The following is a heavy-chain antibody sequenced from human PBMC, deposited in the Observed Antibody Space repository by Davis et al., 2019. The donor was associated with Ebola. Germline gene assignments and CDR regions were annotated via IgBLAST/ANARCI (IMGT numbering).Heavy chain of an antibody. CDR2: ISGSGGST. CDR1: GFTFSIYA. CDR3: AQYCVSTNCRNYGYPFGMDV. Sequence: PGGSLRLSCAASGFTFSIYAMSWVRQAPGKGLEGVSAISGSGGSTYYTDSLKGRFTISRDNSKNTLYLKMNTLRAEDTAVYYCAQYCVSTNCRNYGYPFGMDVWGQGTTVTVSS. D-gene: IGHD2-2*01. V-gene: IGHV3-23*01. J-gene: IGHJ6*02.